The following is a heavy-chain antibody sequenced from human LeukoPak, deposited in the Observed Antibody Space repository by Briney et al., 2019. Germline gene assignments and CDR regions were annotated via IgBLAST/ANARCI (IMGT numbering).Heavy chain of an antibody. CDR3: ARAIYDSSGYYSYFDL. Sequence: GASVKVSCKASGYTFTSYGISWVRQAPGQGLEWMGWISTYNGNTNYAQKLQGRVTMTTDTSTSTAYMELRSLRSDDTAVYYCARAIYDSSGYYSYFDLWGRGTLVTVSS. CDR2: ISTYNGNT. J-gene: IGHJ2*01. D-gene: IGHD3-22*01. CDR1: GYTFTSYG. V-gene: IGHV1-18*01.